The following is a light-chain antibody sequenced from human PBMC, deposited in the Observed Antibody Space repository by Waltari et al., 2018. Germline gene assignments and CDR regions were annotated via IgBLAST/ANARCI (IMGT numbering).Light chain of an antibody. Sequence: DIQMTQSPSSLSASVGDRVTITCRASQSISSFLNWYQQKPGKAPNLLNYAAFTLQSGVPSRFSGSGSGTDFTLTISSLEPEDFATYYCQQSYTTPWTFGQGTKVEIK. CDR2: AAF. CDR3: QQSYTTPWT. V-gene: IGKV1-39*01. J-gene: IGKJ1*01. CDR1: QSISSF.